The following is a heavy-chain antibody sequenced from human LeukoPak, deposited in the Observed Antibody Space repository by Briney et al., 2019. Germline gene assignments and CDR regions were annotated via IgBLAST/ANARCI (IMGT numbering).Heavy chain of an antibody. CDR3: ARNVLRYFDWLPRQDY. J-gene: IGHJ4*02. D-gene: IGHD3-9*01. Sequence: ASVKVSCKASGYTFTSYGISCLRQPPGQGLEWMGWISAYNGNTNYAQKLQGRVTMTTDTSTSTAYMELRSLRSDDTAVYYCARNVLRYFDWLPRQDYWGQGTLVTVSS. CDR2: ISAYNGNT. V-gene: IGHV1-18*01. CDR1: GYTFTSYG.